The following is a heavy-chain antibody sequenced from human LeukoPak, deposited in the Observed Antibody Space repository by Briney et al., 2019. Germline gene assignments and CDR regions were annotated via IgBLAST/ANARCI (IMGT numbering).Heavy chain of an antibody. D-gene: IGHD1-26*01. CDR3: ARDLRRPVGATRWDYYYGMDV. Sequence: SETLSLTCTVSGGSISSGDYYWSWIRQPPGKGLEWFGYIYYSGSTYYNPSLKSRVTISVDTSKSQFSLNLSSVTAADTAVYYCARDLRRPVGATRWDYYYGMDVWGQGTTVTVSS. V-gene: IGHV4-30-4*01. CDR1: GGSISSGDYY. J-gene: IGHJ6*02. CDR2: IYYSGST.